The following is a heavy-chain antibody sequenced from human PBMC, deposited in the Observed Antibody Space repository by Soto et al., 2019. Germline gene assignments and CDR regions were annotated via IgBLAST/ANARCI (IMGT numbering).Heavy chain of an antibody. CDR2: IYSGGST. D-gene: IGHD2-15*01. Sequence: GGSLRLSCAASGFTVSSNYMRWVRQAPGKGLEWVSVIYSGGSTYYADSVKGRFTISRDNSKNTLYLQMNSLRAEDTAVYYCAVAKLHYYYYMDVWGKGTTVTVSS. J-gene: IGHJ6*03. V-gene: IGHV3-53*01. CDR1: GFTVSSNY. CDR3: AVAKLHYYYYMDV.